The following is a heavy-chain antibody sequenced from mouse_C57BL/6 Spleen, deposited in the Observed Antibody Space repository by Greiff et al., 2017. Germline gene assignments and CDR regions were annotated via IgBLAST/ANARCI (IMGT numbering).Heavy chain of an antibody. D-gene: IGHD2-1*01. Sequence: QVQLKQSGPELVKPGASVKISCKASGYAFSSSWLNWVKQRPGKGLEWIGRIYPGDGDTNYNGKFKGKATLTADKSSSTAYMQLSSLTSEDSAVYFCAREDGNSYFDYWGQGTTLTVSS. CDR1: GYAFSSSW. V-gene: IGHV1-82*01. J-gene: IGHJ2*01. CDR3: AREDGNSYFDY. CDR2: IYPGDGDT.